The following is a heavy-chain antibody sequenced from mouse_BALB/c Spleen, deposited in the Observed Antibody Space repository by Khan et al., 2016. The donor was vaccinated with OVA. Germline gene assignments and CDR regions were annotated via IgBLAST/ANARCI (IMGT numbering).Heavy chain of an antibody. V-gene: IGHV2-9*02. CDR1: GFSLTSYG. D-gene: IGHD2-1*01. Sequence: QVQLKQSGPGLVAPSQSLSITCTVSGFSLTSYGVHWVRQTPGKGLEWLGIIWAGGSTNYNSALMSRLSISKDNSKSQVFFKMHRLQTDDTAMYYCARNYDNFVEYFDVWGAGTTVTVSS. CDR2: IWAGGST. CDR3: ARNYDNFVEYFDV. J-gene: IGHJ1*01.